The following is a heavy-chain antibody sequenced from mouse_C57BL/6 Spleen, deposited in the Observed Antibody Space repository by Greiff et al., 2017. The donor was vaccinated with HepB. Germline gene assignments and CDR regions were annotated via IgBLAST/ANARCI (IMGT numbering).Heavy chain of an antibody. CDR3: ARKGGVAHFDY. V-gene: IGHV1-82*01. Sequence: QVQLQQSGPELVKPGASVKISCKASGYAFSSSWMNWVKQRPGKGLEWIGRIYPGDGDTNYNGKFKGKATLTADKSSSTAYMQLSSLTSEDSAVYFCARKGGVAHFDYWGQGTTLTVSS. D-gene: IGHD1-1*01. J-gene: IGHJ2*01. CDR1: GYAFSSSW. CDR2: IYPGDGDT.